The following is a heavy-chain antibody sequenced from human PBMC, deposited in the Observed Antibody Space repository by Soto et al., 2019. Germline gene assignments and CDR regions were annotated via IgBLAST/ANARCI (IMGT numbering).Heavy chain of an antibody. CDR1: GFTFSSYA. CDR3: AKDFTGYATMVRGDFYYNYFDY. D-gene: IGHD3-10*01. CDR2: ISGSGGST. J-gene: IGHJ4*02. Sequence: PGGSLRLSCAASGFTFSSYAMSWVRQAPGKGLEWVSAISGSGGSTYYADSVKGRFTISRDNSKNTLYLQMNSLRAEDTAVYYCAKDFTGYATMVRGDFYYNYFDYWGQGTLVTVSS. V-gene: IGHV3-23*01.